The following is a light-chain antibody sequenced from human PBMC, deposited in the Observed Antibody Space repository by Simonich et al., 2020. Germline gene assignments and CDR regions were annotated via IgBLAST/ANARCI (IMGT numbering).Light chain of an antibody. V-gene: IGLV1-44*01. Sequence: QSVLTQPPSASGTPGQRVTISCSGSSPNIGSNTVNWYQQLPGTAPKLLIYRNNQRPPGVPDRFSGSKSGTSASLAISGLQSEDEADYYCAAWDDSLNGWVFGGGTKLTVL. CDR1: SPNIGSNT. CDR3: AAWDDSLNGWV. CDR2: RNN. J-gene: IGLJ3*02.